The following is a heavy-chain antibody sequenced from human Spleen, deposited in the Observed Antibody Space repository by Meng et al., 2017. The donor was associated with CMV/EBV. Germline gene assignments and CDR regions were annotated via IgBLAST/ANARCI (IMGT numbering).Heavy chain of an antibody. V-gene: IGHV1-8*03. Sequence: ASVKVSCKASGYTFTSYDINWVRQATGQGLEWMGWMNPNSGNTGYAQKFQDRVTITRNTSISTAYMELSSLRSEDTAVYYCARSYSSSSSGDFDYWGQGTLVTVSS. CDR1: GYTFTSYD. CDR2: MNPNSGNT. D-gene: IGHD6-6*01. CDR3: ARSYSSSSSGDFDY. J-gene: IGHJ4*02.